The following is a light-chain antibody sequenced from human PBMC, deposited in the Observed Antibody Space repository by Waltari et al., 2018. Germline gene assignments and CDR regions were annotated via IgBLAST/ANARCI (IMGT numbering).Light chain of an antibody. J-gene: IGKJ1*01. V-gene: IGKV3-15*01. CDR3: QQYNNWPPGT. Sequence: TVVPQSPATLSVSPGERATLSCRTRQTIGFSLAWYQQKPGQAPRLLIYHASTRATGIPDRFSGSGSESDFTLTISSLQSEDVAVYYCQQYNNWPPGTFGQGTKVEI. CDR2: HAS. CDR1: QTIGFS.